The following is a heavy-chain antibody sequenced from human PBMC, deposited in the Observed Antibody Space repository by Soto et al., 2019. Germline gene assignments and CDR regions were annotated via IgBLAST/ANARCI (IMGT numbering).Heavy chain of an antibody. CDR2: IYYSGST. J-gene: IGHJ6*02. Sequence: SETLSLTCTVSGGSISSYYWSWIRQPPGKGLEWIGYIYYSGSTNYNPSLKSRVTISVDTPKNQFSLKLSSVTAADTAVYYCARDIPTVVTPSNGMDVWGQGTTVTVSS. D-gene: IGHD2-21*02. V-gene: IGHV4-59*01. CDR1: GGSISSYY. CDR3: ARDIPTVVTPSNGMDV.